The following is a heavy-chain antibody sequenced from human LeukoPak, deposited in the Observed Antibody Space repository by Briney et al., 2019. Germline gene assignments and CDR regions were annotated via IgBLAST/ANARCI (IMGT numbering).Heavy chain of an antibody. CDR2: ISSSGSTI. J-gene: IGHJ6*02. V-gene: IGHV3-48*03. D-gene: IGHD3-3*01. CDR1: GFTFSSYE. CDR3: ARAADFWSGYPNMDV. Sequence: GGSLRLSCAASGFTFSSYEMNWVRQAPGKGLEWVSYISSSGSTIYYADSVKGRFTISRDNAKNSLYLQMNSLRAEDTAVYYCARAADFWSGYPNMDVWGQGTTVTVSS.